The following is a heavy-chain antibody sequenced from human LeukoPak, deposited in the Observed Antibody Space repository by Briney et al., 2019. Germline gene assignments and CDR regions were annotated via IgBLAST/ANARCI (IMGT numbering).Heavy chain of an antibody. CDR3: ARVEGYSSTGYYFDY. CDR1: GYTFTGYY. V-gene: IGHV1-2*02. Sequence: ASVKVSCKASGYTFTGYYMHWVRQAPGQGLEWMGWINPNSGGTNYAQKLQGRVTMTTDTSTSTAYMELRSLRSDDTAVYYCARVEGYSSTGYYFDYWGQGTLVTVSS. J-gene: IGHJ4*02. D-gene: IGHD6-13*01. CDR2: INPNSGGT.